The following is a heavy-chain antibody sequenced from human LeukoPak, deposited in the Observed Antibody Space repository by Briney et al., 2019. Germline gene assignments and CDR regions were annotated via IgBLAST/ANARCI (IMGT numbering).Heavy chain of an antibody. CDR1: GGSISSYY. CDR2: IYYSGST. V-gene: IGHV4-59*01. Sequence: SETLSLTCTVSGGSISSYYWSWIRQPPGKGLEWIGYIYYSGSTNYNPSLKSRVTISVDTSKNQFSLKLSSVTAADTAVYYCARDPVDYGGNSGAFDIWGQGTMVTVSS. CDR3: ARDPVDYGGNSGAFDI. J-gene: IGHJ3*02. D-gene: IGHD4-17*01.